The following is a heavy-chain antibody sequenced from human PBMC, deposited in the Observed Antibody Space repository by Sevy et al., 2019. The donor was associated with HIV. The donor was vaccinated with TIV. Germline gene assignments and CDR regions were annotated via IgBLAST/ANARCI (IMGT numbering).Heavy chain of an antibody. Sequence: SETLSLTCTVSGGSISSSSYYWGWIRQPPGKGLEWIGSIYYSGSTYYNPSLKSRVTISVATSKNQFSLKLSSVTAADTALYYCAGLWFGASLYNWFDPWGQGTLVTVSS. CDR1: GGSISSSSYY. D-gene: IGHD3-10*01. CDR3: AGLWFGASLYNWFDP. CDR2: IYYSGST. V-gene: IGHV4-39*01. J-gene: IGHJ5*02.